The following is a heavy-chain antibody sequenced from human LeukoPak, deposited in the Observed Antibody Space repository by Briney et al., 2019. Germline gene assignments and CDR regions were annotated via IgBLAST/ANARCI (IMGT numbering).Heavy chain of an antibody. D-gene: IGHD4-11*01. CDR2: ISGSGGST. CDR3: AKVAVTTVSFDY. V-gene: IGHV3-23*01. J-gene: IGHJ4*02. CDR1: GFTFSSYA. Sequence: PGGSLRLSCAASGFTFSSYAMSWVRQAPGKGLEWVSAISGSGGSTYYADSVKGRFTISRDNSKNPLYLQMTSLTAEDTAVYYCAKVAVTTVSFDYWGQGTLVTVSS.